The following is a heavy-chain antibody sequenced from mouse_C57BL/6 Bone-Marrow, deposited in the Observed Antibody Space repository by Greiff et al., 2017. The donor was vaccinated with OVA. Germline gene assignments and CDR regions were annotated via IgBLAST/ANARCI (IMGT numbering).Heavy chain of an antibody. V-gene: IGHV1-69*01. CDR3: ATSPLGRVGFAY. CDR2: IDPSDSYT. D-gene: IGHD4-1*01. CDR1: GYTFTSYW. Sequence: VQLQQPGAELVMPGASVKLSCKASGYTFTSYWMHWVKQRPGQGLEWIGEIDPSDSYTNYNQQLKGKSTLTVDKSSSTAYMQLSSLTSEDSAVYYCATSPLGRVGFAYWGQGTLVTVSA. J-gene: IGHJ3*01.